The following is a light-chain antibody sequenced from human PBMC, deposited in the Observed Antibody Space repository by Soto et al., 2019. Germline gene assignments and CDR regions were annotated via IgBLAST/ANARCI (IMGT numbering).Light chain of an antibody. V-gene: IGLV2-14*01. CDR1: SSDVGGYNY. J-gene: IGLJ2*01. Sequence: QSALTRPASVSGSPGQSITISCTGTSSDVGGYNYVSWYQQHPGKAPKLMISEVSNRPSGVSNRFSGSKSGNTASLTISGLQAEDEANYYCSSYTSSSTPVFGGGTKLTVL. CDR2: EVS. CDR3: SSYTSSSTPV.